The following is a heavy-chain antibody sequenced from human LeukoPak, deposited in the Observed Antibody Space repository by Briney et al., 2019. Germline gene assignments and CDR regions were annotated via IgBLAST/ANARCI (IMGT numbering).Heavy chain of an antibody. CDR1: GYTFTGYH. Sequence: ASVKVSFKASGYTFTGYHMHWVRQAPGQGHEWMGWINPNSGGTNYSQKFHGRVTMTKATAIRKAYMELSRLRSDDTAVYYCARAPHTAGINWFDPWGQGTLVTVSS. V-gene: IGHV1-2*02. D-gene: IGHD2-21*02. CDR3: ARAPHTAGINWFDP. J-gene: IGHJ5*02. CDR2: INPNSGGT.